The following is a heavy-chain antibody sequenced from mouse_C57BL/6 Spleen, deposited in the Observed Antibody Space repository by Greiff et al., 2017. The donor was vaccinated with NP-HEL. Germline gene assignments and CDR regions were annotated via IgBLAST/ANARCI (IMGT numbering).Heavy chain of an antibody. V-gene: IGHV2-2*01. Sequence: QVQLQQSGPGLVQPSQSLSITCTVSGFSLTSYGVHWVRQSPGKGLEWLGVLWSGGSTDYNAAFISRLSISKDNSKSQVFFKMNSLQADDTAIYYCARGEDGNYGDYFDYWGQGTTLTVSS. J-gene: IGHJ2*01. D-gene: IGHD2-1*01. CDR1: GFSLTSYG. CDR2: LWSGGST. CDR3: ARGEDGNYGDYFDY.